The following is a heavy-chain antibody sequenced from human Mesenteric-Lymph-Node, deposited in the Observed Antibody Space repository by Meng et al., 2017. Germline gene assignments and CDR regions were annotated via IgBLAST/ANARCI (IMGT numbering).Heavy chain of an antibody. D-gene: IGHD1-26*01. CDR3: ASTENHF. Sequence: QVQLQLSGPGRVRPSPTLSLTCAISGDTVSFNTALWNWIRQSPSRGLEWLGRTYYRSKWYNDYAVSVKSRISINPDTSKNQFSLRLNSVTPEDTAVYYCASTENHFWGQGTLVTVSS. J-gene: IGHJ4*02. V-gene: IGHV6-1*01. CDR2: TYYRSKWYN. CDR1: GDTVSFNTAL.